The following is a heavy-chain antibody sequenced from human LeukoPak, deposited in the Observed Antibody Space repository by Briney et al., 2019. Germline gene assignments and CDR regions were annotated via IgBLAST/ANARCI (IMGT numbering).Heavy chain of an antibody. V-gene: IGHV4-38-2*02. CDR3: ARTRITMVRGRYFDY. CDR2: IYHSGST. Sequence: SETLSLTCTVSGYSISSGYYWGWIRQPPGKGLEWIGSIYHSGSTYYNPSLKSRVTISVDTSKNQFSLKLSSVTAADTAVYYCARTRITMVRGRYFDYWGQGTLVTVSS. CDR1: GYSISSGYY. D-gene: IGHD3-10*01. J-gene: IGHJ4*02.